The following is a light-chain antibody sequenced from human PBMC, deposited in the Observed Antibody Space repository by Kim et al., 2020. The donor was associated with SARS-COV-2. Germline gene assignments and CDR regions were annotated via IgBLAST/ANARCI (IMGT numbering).Light chain of an antibody. J-gene: IGLJ3*02. CDR3: CSYAGSYTLV. CDR2: GVS. CDR1: SVDVGSYKF. V-gene: IGLV2-11*01. Sequence: GQSVTISCTGTSVDVGSYKFVSWYQQHPGRAPKLMIYGVSKRPSGVPDRFSGSKSGNTASLTISGLQAEDEADYYCCSYAGSYTLVFGGGTQLTVL.